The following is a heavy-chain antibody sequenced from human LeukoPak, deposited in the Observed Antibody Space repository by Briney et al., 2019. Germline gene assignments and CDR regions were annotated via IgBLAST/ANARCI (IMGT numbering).Heavy chain of an antibody. CDR3: ARVEMATVGAFDI. CDR1: GYTFTNYY. J-gene: IGHJ3*02. V-gene: IGHV1-46*01. CDR2: VNPTGGST. D-gene: IGHD5-24*01. Sequence: GASVKVSCKASGYTFTNYYMHWVRQAPGQGLEWMGIVNPTGGSTSNAQKFQGRVTMTRDVSTSTVYMELSSLTSGDTAVYYCARVEMATVGAFDIWGQGTMVTVSS.